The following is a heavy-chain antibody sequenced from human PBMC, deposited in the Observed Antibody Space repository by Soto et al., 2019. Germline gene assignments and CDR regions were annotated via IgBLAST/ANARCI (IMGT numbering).Heavy chain of an antibody. J-gene: IGHJ5*02. D-gene: IGHD3-10*01. CDR3: AKVGPYDSGSYMFRYDRFDP. CDR2: IGTAGDT. CDR1: GFTFSSYD. Sequence: GGSLRLSCAASGFTFSSYDMHWVRQATGKGLEWVSTIGTAGDTYYPGSVKGRFTISRENAKNSLYLQMNSLRAGDTAVYYCAKVGPYDSGSYMFRYDRFDPWGQGTQVTVSS. V-gene: IGHV3-13*04.